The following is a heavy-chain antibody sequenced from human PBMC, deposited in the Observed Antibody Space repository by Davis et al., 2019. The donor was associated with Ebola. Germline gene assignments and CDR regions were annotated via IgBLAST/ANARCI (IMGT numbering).Heavy chain of an antibody. CDR2: INPNSGGT. CDR1: GYTFTGYY. CDR3: ASPNPSLGGVPVY. D-gene: IGHD2-8*02. J-gene: IGHJ4*02. V-gene: IGHV1-2*06. Sequence: ASVKVSCKASGYTFTGYYMHWVRQAPGQGLEWMGRINPNSGGTNYAQKFQGRVTMTTDTSTSTAYMELRSLRSDDTAVYYCASPNPSLGGVPVYWGQGTLVTVSS.